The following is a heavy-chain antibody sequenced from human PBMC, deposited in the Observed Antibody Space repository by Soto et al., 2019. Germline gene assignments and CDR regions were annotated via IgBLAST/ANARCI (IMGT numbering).Heavy chain of an antibody. D-gene: IGHD4-17*01. J-gene: IGHJ2*01. CDR2: ISGGGDTT. CDR3: GRKSQGSVTVTGNWYFDL. Sequence: EVQLLESGGGLLQPGGSLRLSCAASGFTFGGYAMKWVRQAPGKGLEWVSGISGGGDTTFYTDSVRGRFTISRDNSGNTLYLQMNSLRAEDTAVYFCGRKSQGSVTVTGNWYFDLWGRGTLVTVSS. CDR1: GFTFGGYA. V-gene: IGHV3-23*01.